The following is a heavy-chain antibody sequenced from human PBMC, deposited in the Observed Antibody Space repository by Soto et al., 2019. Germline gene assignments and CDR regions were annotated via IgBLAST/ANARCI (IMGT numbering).Heavy chain of an antibody. CDR2: FDPEDGET. J-gene: IGHJ6*02. V-gene: IGHV1-24*01. Sequence: QVQLVQSGAEVKKPGASVKVSCKVSGYTLTELSMHWVRQAPGKGLEWMGGFDPEDGETIYAQKFQGRVTMAEDTSTDTAYMELSSLRSEDTAVYYCATDQSYGDYSRYYYYGMDVWVQGTTVTVSS. D-gene: IGHD4-17*01. CDR3: ATDQSYGDYSRYYYYGMDV. CDR1: GYTLTELS.